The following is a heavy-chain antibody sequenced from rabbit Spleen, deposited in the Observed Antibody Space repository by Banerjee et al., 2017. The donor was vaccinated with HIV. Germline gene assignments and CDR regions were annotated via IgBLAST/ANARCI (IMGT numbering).Heavy chain of an antibody. CDR3: ARDVNGGSYDFNL. Sequence: EQLEESGGGLVKPEGSLTLTCKASGVSLNAKDVMCWVRQAPGKGLEWIACINIVTGKSVYASWAKGRFTCSKTSSTTVDLKMTSLTAADTATYFCARDVNGGSYDFNLWGQGTLVTVS. J-gene: IGHJ4*01. V-gene: IGHV1S45*01. D-gene: IGHD5-1*01. CDR2: INIVTGKS. CDR1: GVSLNAKDV.